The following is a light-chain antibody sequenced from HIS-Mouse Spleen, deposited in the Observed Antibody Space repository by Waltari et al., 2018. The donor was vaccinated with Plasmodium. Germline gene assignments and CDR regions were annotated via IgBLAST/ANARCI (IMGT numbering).Light chain of an antibody. V-gene: IGLV2-11*01. Sequence: QSALTQPRSVSGSPGQSVTIPCTGTSSDVGRYNYFSCYQQHPGKAPKLMIYDVSKRPSGVPDRFSGSKSGNTASLTISGLQAEDEADYYCCTYAGSYTYVFGTGTKVTVL. CDR2: DVS. J-gene: IGLJ1*01. CDR3: CTYAGSYTYV. CDR1: SSDVGRYNY.